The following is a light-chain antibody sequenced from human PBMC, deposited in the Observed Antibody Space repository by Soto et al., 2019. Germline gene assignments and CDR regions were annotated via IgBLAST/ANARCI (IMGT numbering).Light chain of an antibody. V-gene: IGKV3-20*01. Sequence: EIVLTQSPGTLSLSRGERATLSCRASQSVRNSYLAWYQQKPGQAPRLLIYGASGRATGIPDRFTGSGSGTDFTLTISRLEPEDFAVYYCQQYGSSPYTFGQGTKLEI. CDR2: GAS. J-gene: IGKJ2*01. CDR3: QQYGSSPYT. CDR1: QSVRNSY.